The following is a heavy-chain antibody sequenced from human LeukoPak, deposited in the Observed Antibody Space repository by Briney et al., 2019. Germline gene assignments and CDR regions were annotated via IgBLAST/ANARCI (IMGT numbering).Heavy chain of an antibody. Sequence: GGSLRLSCAGAGFTFGRYWMSWVRQAPGKGLEWVASINQGGSRLHYLDSVTGRFIISRDDAQNSLFLQMTRLRVDDTAVYYCARLKDDVTKLDYWGQGTLVSVSS. CDR3: ARLKDDVTKLDY. J-gene: IGHJ4*02. CDR2: INQGGSRL. V-gene: IGHV3-7*01. CDR1: GFTFGRYW. D-gene: IGHD2-8*01.